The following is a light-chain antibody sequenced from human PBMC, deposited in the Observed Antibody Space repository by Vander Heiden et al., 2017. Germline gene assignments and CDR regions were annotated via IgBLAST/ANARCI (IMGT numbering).Light chain of an antibody. Sequence: SYVLTQPPSASVAPGQTARVTCGGNNIGSKSVHWYQQKPGQAPVLVVYDDGDRPSGIPGRFSGSNSGNTATLTISRVEAGDEADYYCQVWDTTSDHPGVFGTGTKVTVL. CDR2: DDG. V-gene: IGLV3-21*02. CDR1: NIGSKS. J-gene: IGLJ1*01. CDR3: QVWDTTSDHPGV.